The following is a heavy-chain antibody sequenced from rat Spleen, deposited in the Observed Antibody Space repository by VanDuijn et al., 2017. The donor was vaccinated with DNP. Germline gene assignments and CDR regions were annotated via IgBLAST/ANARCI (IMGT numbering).Heavy chain of an antibody. V-gene: IGHV2-27*01. CDR1: GFSLTNYH. J-gene: IGHJ3*01. D-gene: IGHD1-12*02. CDR2: IQSGGSR. CDR3: ARDYYDGSYYGLRFAN. Sequence: QVQLKESGPGLVQPSQTLSLTCTVSGFSLTNYHVYWIRQSPGKGLEWMGRIQSGGSRDYNSTLQSRLRISRDTSKSQVFLKMNSLQTEDTATYSCARDYYDGSYYGLRFANWGQGTLVTVSS.